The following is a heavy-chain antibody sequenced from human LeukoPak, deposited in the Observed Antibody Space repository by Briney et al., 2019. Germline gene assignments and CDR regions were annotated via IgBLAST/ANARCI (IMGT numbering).Heavy chain of an antibody. J-gene: IGHJ4*02. V-gene: IGHV3-48*01. CDR1: GFTFSSYS. CDR3: ARDKGGTFDY. D-gene: IGHD2-15*01. Sequence: GGSLRLSCAASGFTFSSYSMNWVRQAPGKGLEWILYISSSGSTIYYSDSVKGRFTISRDNAKNSLYLQMNSLRAEDTAVYYCARDKGGTFDYWGQGTLVTVSS. CDR2: ISSSGSTI.